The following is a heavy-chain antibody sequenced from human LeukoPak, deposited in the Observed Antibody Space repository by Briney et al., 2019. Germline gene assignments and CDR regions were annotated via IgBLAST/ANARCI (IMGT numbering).Heavy chain of an antibody. CDR1: GYSFTSYA. CDR2: ISGSGGST. Sequence: GGSLRHSCAASGYSFTSYAMSWVRQAPGKGLEWVSTISGSGGSTFYADSVKGRFTISRDNSKNTLYMQMNSLRVEDTAVYYCAKDRGWLVDYWGQGTLVTVSS. V-gene: IGHV3-23*01. CDR3: AKDRGWLVDY. J-gene: IGHJ4*02. D-gene: IGHD3-22*01.